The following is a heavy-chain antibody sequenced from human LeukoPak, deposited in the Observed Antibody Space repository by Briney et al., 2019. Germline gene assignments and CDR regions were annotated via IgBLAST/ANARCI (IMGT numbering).Heavy chain of an antibody. V-gene: IGHV4-34*01. CDR3: ARGFRSGYYYRHYFDY. J-gene: IGHJ4*02. CDR1: GGSFSGYY. D-gene: IGHD3-22*01. CDR2: INHSGST. Sequence: SETLSLTCAVYGGSFSGYYWSWIHQPPGKGLEWIGEINHSGSTNYNPSLKSRVTISVDTSKNQFSLKLSSVTAADTAVYYCARGFRSGYYYRHYFDYWGQGTLVTVSS.